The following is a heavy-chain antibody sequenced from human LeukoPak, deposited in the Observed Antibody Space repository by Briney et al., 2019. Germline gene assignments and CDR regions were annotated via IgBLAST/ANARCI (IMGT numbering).Heavy chain of an antibody. CDR1: GGSISSSNW. CDR2: IYHSGST. CDR3: ARDPEVGATTAGGY. Sequence: SETLSLTCAVSGGSISSSNWWSWVRQPPGKGLEWIGEIYHSGSTNYNPSLKSRVTISVDKSKNQFSLKPSSVTAADTAVYYCARDPEVGATTAGGYWGQGTLVTVSS. V-gene: IGHV4-4*02. J-gene: IGHJ4*02. D-gene: IGHD1-26*01.